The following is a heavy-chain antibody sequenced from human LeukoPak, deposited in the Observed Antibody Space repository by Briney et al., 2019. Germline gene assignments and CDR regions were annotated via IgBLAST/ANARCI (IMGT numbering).Heavy chain of an antibody. CDR1: GYTFTSYG. CDR3: ARDGPGGMITFGGVIVDYYYYGMDV. D-gene: IGHD3-16*02. CDR2: ISAYNGNT. Sequence: ASVKVSCKASGYTFTSYGISWVRQAPGQGLEWMGWISAYNGNTNYAQKLQGRVTMTTDTSTNTAHMELRSLRSDDTAVYYCARDGPGGMITFGGVIVDYYYYGMDVWGQGTTVTVSS. J-gene: IGHJ6*02. V-gene: IGHV1-18*01.